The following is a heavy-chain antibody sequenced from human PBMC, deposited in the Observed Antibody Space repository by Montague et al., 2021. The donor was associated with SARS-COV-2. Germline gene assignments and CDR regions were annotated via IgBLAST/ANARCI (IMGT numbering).Heavy chain of an antibody. J-gene: IGHJ4*02. V-gene: IGHV4-4*07. CDR3: ARTPTRPLSLDS. Sequence: SETLSLTCAVSGGSITGFSWSWVRQPAGKGLEWIGRVTTSGTTNYSPSRRSRVTMSADTSKNQFSLNLNSVTAADTAIYYCARTPTRPLSLDSWGQGTLVTVSS. CDR2: VTTSGTT. CDR1: GGSITGFS. D-gene: IGHD6-6*01.